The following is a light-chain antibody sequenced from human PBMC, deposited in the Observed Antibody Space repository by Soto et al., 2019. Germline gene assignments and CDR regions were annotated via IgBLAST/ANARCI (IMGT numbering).Light chain of an antibody. Sequence: EIVMTQSPATLSVSPGDRATISCRASQSISSNLAWYQQKPGKAPKLLIYGASTRASGIPARFSGSGSGTEFPLTISSLHYEYAADYYCQHYNNSPYTFGPGTKVDIK. CDR1: QSISSN. CDR3: QHYNNSPYT. V-gene: IGKV3-15*01. J-gene: IGKJ3*01. CDR2: GAS.